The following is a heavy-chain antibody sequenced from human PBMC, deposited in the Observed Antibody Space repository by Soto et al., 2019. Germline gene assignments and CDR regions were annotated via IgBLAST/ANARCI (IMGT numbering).Heavy chain of an antibody. CDR2: ISSNGGST. CDR1: GFTFSSYA. V-gene: IGHV3-64D*08. CDR3: VKDSGKVVAATPIFDY. D-gene: IGHD2-15*01. Sequence: GGSLRLSCSASGFTFSSYAMHWVRQAPGKGLEYVSAISSNGGSTYYADSVKGRFTISRDNSKNTLYLQMSSLRAEDTAVYYCVKDSGKVVAATPIFDYWGQGTLVTVSS. J-gene: IGHJ4*02.